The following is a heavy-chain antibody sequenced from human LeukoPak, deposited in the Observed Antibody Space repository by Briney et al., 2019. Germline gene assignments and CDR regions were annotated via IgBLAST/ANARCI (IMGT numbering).Heavy chain of an antibody. J-gene: IGHJ3*02. CDR2: IIPIFGTA. D-gene: IGHD3-22*01. Sequence: SVKVSCKASGGTFSSYAISWVRQAPGQGLEWMGGIIPIFGTANYAQKFQGRVTITADESTSTAYMELSSLRSEDTAVYYCARDGLTMIVVDTGGAFDIWGQGTMVTVSS. CDR3: ARDGLTMIVVDTGGAFDI. V-gene: IGHV1-69*13. CDR1: GGTFSSYA.